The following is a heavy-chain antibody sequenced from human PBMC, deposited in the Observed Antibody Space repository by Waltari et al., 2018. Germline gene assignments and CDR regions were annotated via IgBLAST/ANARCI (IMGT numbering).Heavy chain of an antibody. CDR1: GFNFIEYG. V-gene: IGHV3-33*01. CDR2: RWSDGSKV. Sequence: VQSGGGVFQPGTSLRLSCVGSGFNFIEYGLHWFRQAPGNGLEGVAVRWSDGSKVHDADSVQGRFVISRDNSKKTLYLQMNSLRGEDTGLYYCTRVFPGIGIIGNFDQWGQGTQVTVSS. CDR3: TRVFPGIGIIGNFDQ. J-gene: IGHJ4*02.